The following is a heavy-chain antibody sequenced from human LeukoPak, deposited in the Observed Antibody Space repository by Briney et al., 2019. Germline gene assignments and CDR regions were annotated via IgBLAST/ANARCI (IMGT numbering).Heavy chain of an antibody. V-gene: IGHV3-7*01. J-gene: IGHJ4*02. D-gene: IGHD6-13*01. CDR3: ARGGAGTAAAGTGRFDY. Sequence: GGSLRLSCEASGFTFSSYWMNWVRQAPGKGLEWVAYIKQDGSEKYYVDSVKGRFTISRDNAKNSLFLQMNSLRADDTAVYYCARGGAGTAAAGTGRFDYWGQGTLVTVSS. CDR2: IKQDGSEK. CDR1: GFTFSSYW.